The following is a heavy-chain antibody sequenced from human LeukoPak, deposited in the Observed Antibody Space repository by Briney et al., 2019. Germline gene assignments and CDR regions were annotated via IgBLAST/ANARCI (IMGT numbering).Heavy chain of an antibody. CDR1: GFTSSAFW. V-gene: IGHV3-7*01. D-gene: IGHD1-1*01. CDR2: IKKDGSEK. CDR3: ARAATTGTTDY. J-gene: IGHJ4*02. Sequence: PGGSLRLSCVASGFTSSAFWMSWVRRPPGKGLEWVANIKKDGSEKEYVDSVKGRFSIFRDNAKNSLYLQMNSLRAEDTALYSCARAATTGTTDYWGQGTLLTVSS.